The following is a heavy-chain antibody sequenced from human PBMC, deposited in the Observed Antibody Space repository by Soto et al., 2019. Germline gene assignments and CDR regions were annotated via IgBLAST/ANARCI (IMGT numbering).Heavy chain of an antibody. D-gene: IGHD4-17*01. V-gene: IGHV3-53*01. CDR3: ARAYGGNPALFDR. CDR1: GFTVSSDY. J-gene: IGHJ5*02. CDR2: IYTGGST. Sequence: EVQLVESGGGLIQPGGSLRLSCAASGFTVSSDYMSWVRQAPGKGLEWVSVIYTGGSTYYADSVKGRFTFSRDNSKNTLYLQMSSMRAEDTAVYYCARAYGGNPALFDRWGQGTLVTVSS.